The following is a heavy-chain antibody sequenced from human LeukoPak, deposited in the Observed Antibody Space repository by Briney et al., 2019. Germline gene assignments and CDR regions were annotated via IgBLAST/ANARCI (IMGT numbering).Heavy chain of an antibody. V-gene: IGHV3-9*01. Sequence: PAGSLTLSCAASAFTFDYYSMRCVRQPQGKCLGWVSGVPWDSGRIGYENSVNSRFITYSATAKTSLFLQMNSRRAEDTALYYCAKDPGTTPTTSSDYWGQGTLVTVSS. CDR3: AKDPGTTPTTSSDY. CDR2: VPWDSGRI. J-gene: IGHJ4*02. D-gene: IGHD6-13*01. CDR1: AFTFDYYS.